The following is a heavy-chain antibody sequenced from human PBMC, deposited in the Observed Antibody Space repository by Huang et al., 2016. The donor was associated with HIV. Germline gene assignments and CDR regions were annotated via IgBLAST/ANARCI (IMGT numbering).Heavy chain of an antibody. CDR2: ISPSISFI. V-gene: IGHV3-21*01. Sequence: EVQLVESGGGLVKPGGSLRLSCAASGFSLDSYNMYWVRQPPGKGRQWVSSISPSISFIDYADSVKGRFSISRDNAKNSLYLQMNNLRGEDTAVYYCARDRGQQLSPFDSWGQGTLVTVSS. CDR3: ARDRGQQLSPFDS. J-gene: IGHJ4*02. D-gene: IGHD6-13*01. CDR1: GFSLDSYN.